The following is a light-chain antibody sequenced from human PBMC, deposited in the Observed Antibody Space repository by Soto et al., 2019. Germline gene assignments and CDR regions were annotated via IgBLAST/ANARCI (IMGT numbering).Light chain of an antibody. Sequence: EIVMTQSPATLSVSPGERATLSCRASQSVSSNLAWYQQKPGQAPRLLIYGASSRATGIPDRFSGSGSGTEFTLTISSLQPEDFATYYCQQYNSYVFGPGTKVDIK. CDR2: GAS. CDR1: QSVSSN. CDR3: QQYNSYV. V-gene: IGKV3D-15*01. J-gene: IGKJ3*01.